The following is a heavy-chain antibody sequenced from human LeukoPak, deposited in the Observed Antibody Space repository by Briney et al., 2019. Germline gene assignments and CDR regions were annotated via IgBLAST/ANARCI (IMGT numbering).Heavy chain of an antibody. V-gene: IGHV1-2*02. CDR3: ARVEAVAGPYYFDY. CDR1: GYTFTGYY. CDR2: INPNSGGT. D-gene: IGHD6-19*01. J-gene: IGHJ4*02. Sequence: AASVKVSCKASGYTFTGYYMHWVRQAPGQGLEWMGWINPNSGGTNYAQKFQGRVTMTRDTSISTAYMELSRLRSDDTAVYYCARVEAVAGPYYFDYWGQGTLVTVSS.